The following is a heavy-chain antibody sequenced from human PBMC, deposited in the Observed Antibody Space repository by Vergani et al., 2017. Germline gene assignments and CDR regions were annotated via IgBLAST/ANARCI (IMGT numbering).Heavy chain of an antibody. CDR2: INPNSGGT. CDR3: ARVGAEIVVVPAAPRWYFDL. CDR1: GYTFTGYY. Sequence: QVHLVQSGAEVKKPGASVKVSCKASGYTFTGYYMHWVRQAPGQGLEWMGWINPNSGGTNYAQKFQGRVTMTRDTSISTAYMELSRLRSDDTAVYYCARVGAEIVVVPAAPRWYFDLWGRGTLVTVSS. J-gene: IGHJ2*01. D-gene: IGHD2-2*01. V-gene: IGHV1-2*02.